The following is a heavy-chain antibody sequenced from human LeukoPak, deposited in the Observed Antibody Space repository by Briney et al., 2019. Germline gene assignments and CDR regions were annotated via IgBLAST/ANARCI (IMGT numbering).Heavy chain of an antibody. J-gene: IGHJ5*02. CDR2: MNPNSGNT. Sequence: ASVKVSCKASGYTFTGYYMHWVRQAPGQGLEWMGWMNPNSGNTGYAQKFQGRVTMTRNTSISTAYMELSSLRSEDTAVYYCARYGHGGYSGYDRWGQGTLVTVSS. CDR1: GYTFTGYY. CDR3: ARYGHGGYSGYDR. D-gene: IGHD5-12*01. V-gene: IGHV1-8*02.